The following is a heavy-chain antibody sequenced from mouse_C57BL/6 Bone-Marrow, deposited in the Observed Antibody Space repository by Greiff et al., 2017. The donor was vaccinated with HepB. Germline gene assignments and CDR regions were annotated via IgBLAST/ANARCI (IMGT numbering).Heavy chain of an antibody. D-gene: IGHD2-10*02. CDR2: INPGSGGT. CDR3: ARGGTYGFAY. V-gene: IGHV1-54*01. CDR1: GYAFTNYL. J-gene: IGHJ3*01. Sequence: QVQLQQSGAELVRPGTSVKVSCKASGYAFTNYLIEWVKQRPGQGLEGIGVINPGSGGTNYNEKFKGKATLTADKSSSTAYMQLSSLTSEDSAVYFCARGGTYGFAYWGQGTLVTVSA.